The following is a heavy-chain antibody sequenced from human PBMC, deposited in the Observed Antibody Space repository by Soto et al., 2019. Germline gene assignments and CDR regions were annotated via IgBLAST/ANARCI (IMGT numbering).Heavy chain of an antibody. J-gene: IGHJ6*02. CDR1: GYSFTSYW. CDR2: IDPSDSYT. CDR3: ASTAADRAYYYGMDV. V-gene: IGHV5-10-1*01. Sequence: PGESLKISCKGSGYSFTSYWISWVRQMPGKGLEWMGRIDPSDSYTNYSPSFQGHVTISADKSISTAYLQWSSLKASDTAMYYCASTAADRAYYYGMDVWGQGTTVTVSS.